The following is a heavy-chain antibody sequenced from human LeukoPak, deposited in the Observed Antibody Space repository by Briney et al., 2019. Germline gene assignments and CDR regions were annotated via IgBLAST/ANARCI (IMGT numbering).Heavy chain of an antibody. Sequence: GGSLRLSCAASGFIFSTYSMNWVRQAPGKGLEWISYISTSSSTTSYADSVKGRFTISSDIVKNSLYLQMNSLRAEDTAVYYCARDHHYSFDYWGQGTLVTVSS. CDR2: ISTSSSTT. CDR1: GFIFSTYS. CDR3: ARDHHYSFDY. D-gene: IGHD2-21*01. V-gene: IGHV3-48*01. J-gene: IGHJ4*02.